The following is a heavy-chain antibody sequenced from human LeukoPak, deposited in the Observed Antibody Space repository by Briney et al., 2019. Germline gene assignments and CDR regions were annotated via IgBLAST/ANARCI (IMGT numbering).Heavy chain of an antibody. V-gene: IGHV3-21*01. CDR2: ISSSSSYI. J-gene: IGHJ1*01. CDR1: GFTFSSYS. D-gene: IGHD1-1*01. Sequence: GGSLRLSCAASGFTFSSYSMDWVRQAPGKGLEWVSSISSSSSYIYYADSVKGRFTISRDNAKNSLYLQMNSLRAEDTAVYYCAAPPERDFQHWGQGTLVTVSS. CDR3: AAPPERDFQH.